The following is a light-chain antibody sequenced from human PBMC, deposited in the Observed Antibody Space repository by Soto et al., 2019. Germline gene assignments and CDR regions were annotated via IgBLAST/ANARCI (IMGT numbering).Light chain of an antibody. V-gene: IGKV1-5*01. CDR1: QSISTW. CDR2: DAS. CDR3: QQYNSYSES. Sequence: IQMIQAPSTLSESVGDRVTITCRASQSISTWLAWYQQKPGKAPELLIYDASSLESGVPSRFSGSGSGTEFTLTISSLQPDDFATYYCQQYNSYSESFGQRTKVDI. J-gene: IGKJ1*01.